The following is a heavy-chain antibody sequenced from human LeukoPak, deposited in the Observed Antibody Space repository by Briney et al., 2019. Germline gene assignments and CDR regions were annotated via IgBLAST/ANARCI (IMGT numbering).Heavy chain of an antibody. J-gene: IGHJ3*02. CDR3: TRLHYDSSGYPYDAFDI. V-gene: IGHV3-73*01. D-gene: IGHD3-22*01. CDR1: GFTFSGSA. CDR2: IRSKANSYAT. Sequence: PGGSLRLSCAASGFTFSGSAMHWVRQASGKGLEWVGRIRSKANSYATAYAASVKGRFTISRDDSRNTAYLQMNSLKTEDTAVYYCTRLHYDSSGYPYDAFDIWGQGTMVTVSS.